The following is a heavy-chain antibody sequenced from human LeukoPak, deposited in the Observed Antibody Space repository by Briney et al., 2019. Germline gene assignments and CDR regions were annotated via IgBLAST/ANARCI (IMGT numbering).Heavy chain of an antibody. J-gene: IGHJ3*02. D-gene: IGHD3-22*01. CDR3: ARDRTPYYYDSSGHGDAFDI. Sequence: PSETLSLTCTASGASISSSSYYWGWIRQPPGKGLEWIGSIYYSGSTYYNPSLKSRVTISVDTSKNQFSLKLSSVTAADTAVYYCARDRTPYYYDSSGHGDAFDIWGQGTMVTVSS. CDR1: GASISSSSYY. V-gene: IGHV4-39*07. CDR2: IYYSGST.